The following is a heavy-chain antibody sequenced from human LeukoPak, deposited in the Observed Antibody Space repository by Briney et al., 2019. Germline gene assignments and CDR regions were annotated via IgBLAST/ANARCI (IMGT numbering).Heavy chain of an antibody. Sequence: ASVKVSCKASGDTFTSSGISWLRQAPGQGLEWMGWISAYNGNTNYAQKLQGRVTMTTDTSTSTAYMELRSLRSDDTAVYYCAREPDTPGSPLGMDYWGQGTLVTVSS. D-gene: IGHD3-10*01. CDR1: GDTFTSSG. CDR3: AREPDTPGSPLGMDY. CDR2: ISAYNGNT. J-gene: IGHJ4*02. V-gene: IGHV1-18*01.